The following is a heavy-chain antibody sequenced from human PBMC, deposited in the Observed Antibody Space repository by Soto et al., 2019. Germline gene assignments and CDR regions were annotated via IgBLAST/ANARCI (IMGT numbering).Heavy chain of an antibody. Sequence: SVKVSCKASGFTFSRSAVQWVRQASGQRLEWIGWIVVGSGNTIYAQRVQQRHTITRDMYTSTAYMELSSLRSEDMAVYYCAAVETTPSCYYGMDIWGQGTTVTVSS. CDR1: GFTFSRSA. CDR2: IVVGSGNT. D-gene: IGHD4-4*01. J-gene: IGHJ6*02. V-gene: IGHV1-58*01. CDR3: AAVETTPSCYYGMDI.